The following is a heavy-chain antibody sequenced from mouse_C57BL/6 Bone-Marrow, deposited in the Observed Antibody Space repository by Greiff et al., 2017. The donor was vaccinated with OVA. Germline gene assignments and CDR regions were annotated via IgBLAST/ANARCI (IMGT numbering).Heavy chain of an antibody. CDR2: IDPETGGT. J-gene: IGHJ4*01. CDR3: TETAQAPYYAMDY. CDR1: GYTFTDYE. Sequence: VQLQQSGAELVRPGASVTLSCKASGYTFTDYEMHWVKQTPVHGLEWIGAIDPETGGTAYNQKFTGKAILTADKSSSAAYMELRSLTSEDSAVYYCTETAQAPYYAMDYWGQGTSVTVSS. D-gene: IGHD3-2*02. V-gene: IGHV1-15*01.